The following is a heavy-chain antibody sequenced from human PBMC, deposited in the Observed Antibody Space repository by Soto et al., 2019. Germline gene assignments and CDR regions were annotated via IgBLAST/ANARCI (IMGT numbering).Heavy chain of an antibody. CDR3: AREPTVITRYYYYGLDV. V-gene: IGHV4-31*03. CDR1: GGSINSGGYY. D-gene: IGHD4-17*01. Sequence: QVQLQESGPGLVKPSQILSLTCTVSGGSINSGGYYGSWIRQLPGKGPEWVGHISYRGSTYYTPSLRSRVTIAADTSKKEIALKVSSVTAAYTAVYFCAREPTVITRYYYYGLDVWGQGTTVSVSS. CDR2: ISYRGST. J-gene: IGHJ6*02.